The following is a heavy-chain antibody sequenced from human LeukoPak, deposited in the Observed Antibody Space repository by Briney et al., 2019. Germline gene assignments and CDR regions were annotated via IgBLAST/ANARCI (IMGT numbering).Heavy chain of an antibody. D-gene: IGHD4-23*01. J-gene: IGHJ4*02. CDR3: ARGGYGGNYVDY. CDR2: INHSGST. V-gene: IGHV4-34*01. Sequence: SETLSLTCAVYGGSFSGYYWSWIRKPPRKGLEWIGEINHSGSTNYNPSLKSRVTISVDTSKNQFSLKLSSVTAADTAVYYCARGGYGGNYVDYWGQGTLVTVSS. CDR1: GGSFSGYY.